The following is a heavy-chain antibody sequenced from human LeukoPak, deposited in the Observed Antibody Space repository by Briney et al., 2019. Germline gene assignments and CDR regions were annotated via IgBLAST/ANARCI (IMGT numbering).Heavy chain of an antibody. CDR2: INPNSGGT. J-gene: IGHJ4*02. Sequence: ASVKVSCKASGYTFTSYDINWVRQATGQGLEWMGWINPNSGGTNYAQKFQGRVTMTRDTSISTAYMELSRLRSDDTAVYYCARVYGDYADYYFDYWGQGTLVTVSS. CDR1: GYTFTSYD. CDR3: ARVYGDYADYYFDY. D-gene: IGHD4-17*01. V-gene: IGHV1-2*02.